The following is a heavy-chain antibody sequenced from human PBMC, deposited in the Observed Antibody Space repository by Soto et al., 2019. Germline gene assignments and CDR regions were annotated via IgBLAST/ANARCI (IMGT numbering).Heavy chain of an antibody. Sequence: QVQLVESGGGVVQPGRSLRLSCAASGFTFSSYGMHWVRQAPGKGLEWVAVISYDGSNKYYADSVKGRFTISRDNSKNTLYLQMNSLRAEDTAVYYCAKDRSSSSWYNGGYYYGMDVWGQGTTVTVSS. J-gene: IGHJ6*02. V-gene: IGHV3-30*18. CDR2: ISYDGSNK. CDR1: GFTFSSYG. D-gene: IGHD6-13*01. CDR3: AKDRSSSSWYNGGYYYGMDV.